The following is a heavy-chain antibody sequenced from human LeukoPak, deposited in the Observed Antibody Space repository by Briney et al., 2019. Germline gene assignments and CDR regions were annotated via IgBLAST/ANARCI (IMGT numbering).Heavy chain of an antibody. CDR2: IYYSGST. J-gene: IGHJ5*02. D-gene: IGHD6-19*01. CDR3: ARRSGYSSGWYTGPFNWFDP. Sequence: SETLSLTCTVSGGSISSYYWGWIRQPPGKGLEWIGYIYYSGSTNYNPSLKSRVTISVDTSKNQFSLKLSSVTAADTAVYYCARRSGYSSGWYTGPFNWFDPWGQGTLVTVSS. V-gene: IGHV4-59*01. CDR1: GGSISSYY.